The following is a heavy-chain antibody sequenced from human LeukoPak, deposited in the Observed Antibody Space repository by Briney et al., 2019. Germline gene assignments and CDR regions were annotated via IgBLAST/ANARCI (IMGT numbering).Heavy chain of an antibody. V-gene: IGHV1-69*05. CDR1: GGTFSSYA. D-gene: IGHD3-22*01. CDR2: IIPIFGTA. CDR3: ARDAPLTYYYDSSGFYYFDY. Sequence: ASVKVSCKASGGTFSSYAISWVRQAPGQGLEWMGRIIPIFGTANYAQKSQGRVTITTDESTSTAYMELSSLRSEDTAVYYCARDAPLTYYYDSSGFYYFDYWGQGTLVTVSS. J-gene: IGHJ4*02.